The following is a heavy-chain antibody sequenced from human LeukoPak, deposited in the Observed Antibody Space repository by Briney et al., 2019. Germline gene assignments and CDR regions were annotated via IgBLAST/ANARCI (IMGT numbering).Heavy chain of an antibody. CDR2: INPNSGGT. CDR1: GYTFTDYY. Sequence: GASVKVSCKASGYTFTDYYIHWVRQAPGQGLEWMGWINPNSGGTKYAQTFQGRVTMTRDTSISTAYMDLSSLRSDDTAVYYCARDRGLDIAAAGKFRHYYYYMDVWGKGTTVTVSS. J-gene: IGHJ6*03. D-gene: IGHD6-13*01. V-gene: IGHV1-2*02. CDR3: ARDRGLDIAAAGKFRHYYYYMDV.